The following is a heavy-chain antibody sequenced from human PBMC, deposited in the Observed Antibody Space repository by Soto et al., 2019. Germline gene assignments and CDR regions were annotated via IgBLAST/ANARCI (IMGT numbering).Heavy chain of an antibody. CDR3: AREVQVHTPAFVY. J-gene: IGHJ4*02. CDR1: GGTFNTYA. Sequence: QVQLVQSGAEMKKPGSSVKVSCQSSGGTFNTYAMNWVRQAPGQRPERMGDISPMFGAANYAPKFQGRVTITADESTGTSYMQLSSLTSEDTALYFCAREVQVHTPAFVYWGQGNVVTVSS. CDR2: ISPMFGAA. V-gene: IGHV1-69*19. D-gene: IGHD3-10*01.